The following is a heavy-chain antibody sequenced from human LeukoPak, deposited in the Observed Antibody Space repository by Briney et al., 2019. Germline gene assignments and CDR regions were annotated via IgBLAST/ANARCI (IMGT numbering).Heavy chain of an antibody. J-gene: IGHJ4*02. CDR3: ARAPPKDEGLNLYYFDY. Sequence: GGSLRLSCAASGFTFSTYGIHWVRQAPGKGLDWVANIWHDGGNKYYADSVKGRFTISRDNSKNTLYLQMNSLRAEDTAVYYCARAPPKDEGLNLYYFDYWGQGTLVTVSS. V-gene: IGHV3-30*02. CDR2: IWHDGGNK. D-gene: IGHD2-15*01. CDR1: GFTFSTYG.